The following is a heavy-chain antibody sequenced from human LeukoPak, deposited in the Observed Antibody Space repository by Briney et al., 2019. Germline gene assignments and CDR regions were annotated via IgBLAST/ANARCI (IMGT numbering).Heavy chain of an antibody. D-gene: IGHD3-10*01. V-gene: IGHV3-23*01. CDR1: GFTFSSYA. CDR2: ISGSGGST. CDR3: AKVPLGFGEFEINFDY. J-gene: IGHJ4*02. Sequence: GGSLRLSCAASGFTFSSYAMHWVRQAPGKGLEWVSAISGSGGSTYYADSVKGRFTISRDNSKNTLYLQMNSLRAEDTAVYYCAKVPLGFGEFEINFDYWGQGTLVTVSS.